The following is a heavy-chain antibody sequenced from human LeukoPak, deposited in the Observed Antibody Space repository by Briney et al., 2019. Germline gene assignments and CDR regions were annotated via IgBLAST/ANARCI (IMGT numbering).Heavy chain of an antibody. V-gene: IGHV3-48*03. J-gene: IGHJ4*02. CDR1: GFTFSSYE. D-gene: IGHD3-22*01. CDR3: GTSSVYYFLDY. CDR2: ISSSGSTI. Sequence: GGSLRLSCAASGFTFSSYEMNWVRQAPGKGLEWVSYISSSGSTIYYADSVKGRFTISRDNAKNSLYLQMNSLRAEDTAVYYCGTSSVYYFLDYWGQGTLVTVSS.